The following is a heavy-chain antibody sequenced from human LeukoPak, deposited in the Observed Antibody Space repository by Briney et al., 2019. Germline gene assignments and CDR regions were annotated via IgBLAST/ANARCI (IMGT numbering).Heavy chain of an antibody. Sequence: PGGSLRLFCAASGFTFSSYWMSWVRQAPGKGLEWVANIKQDGSEKYYVDSVKGRFTISRDNAKNSLYLQMNSLRAEDTAVYHCARAGQEWFGKLGFDYWGQGTLVTVSP. J-gene: IGHJ4*02. D-gene: IGHD3-3*01. CDR2: IKQDGSEK. CDR1: GFTFSSYW. CDR3: ARAGQEWFGKLGFDY. V-gene: IGHV3-7*01.